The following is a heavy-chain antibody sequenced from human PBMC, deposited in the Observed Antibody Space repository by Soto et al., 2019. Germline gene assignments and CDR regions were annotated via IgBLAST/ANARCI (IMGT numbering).Heavy chain of an antibody. D-gene: IGHD3-9*01. CDR1: GYTFTGYY. CDR2: INPNSGGT. V-gene: IGHV1-2*02. J-gene: IGHJ3*02. Sequence: GASVKVSCKASGYTFTGYYMHWLRQSPGQGLEWMGWINPNSGGTNYAQKFQGRVTMTRDTSISTAYMELSRLRSDDTAVYYCARGLLRYFDWLSDAFDIWGQGTMVTVSS. CDR3: ARGLLRYFDWLSDAFDI.